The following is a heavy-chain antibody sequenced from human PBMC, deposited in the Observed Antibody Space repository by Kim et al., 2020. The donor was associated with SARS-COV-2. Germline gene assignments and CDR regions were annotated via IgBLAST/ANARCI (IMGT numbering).Heavy chain of an antibody. CDR3: ARELPPGLDP. V-gene: IGHV7-4-1*01. J-gene: IGHJ5*02. CDR1: GYNFTSYA. Sequence: ASVKVSCKASGYNFTSYAVNWVRQAPGQGLEWKGWINTNTGIPIYAQGFTGRFVFSVDTSVSTAYLQIQSLKSEDTAVYYCARELPPGLDPWGQGTLVIV. CDR2: INTNTGIP.